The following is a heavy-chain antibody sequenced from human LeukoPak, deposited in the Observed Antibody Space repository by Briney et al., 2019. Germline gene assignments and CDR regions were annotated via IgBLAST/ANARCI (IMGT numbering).Heavy chain of an antibody. CDR1: GFTFNNFA. V-gene: IGHV3-23*01. CDR2: ISGSGGNT. CDR3: AKGLRGSSYDY. J-gene: IGHJ4*02. Sequence: GASLRLSCAASGFTFNNFAMSWVRQAPGKGLEWVSGISGSGGNTHYADSVKGRFTIPRDNSKNTLYLQMNSLRAEDTAVYYCAKGLRGSSYDYWGQGTLVTVSS. D-gene: IGHD6-13*01.